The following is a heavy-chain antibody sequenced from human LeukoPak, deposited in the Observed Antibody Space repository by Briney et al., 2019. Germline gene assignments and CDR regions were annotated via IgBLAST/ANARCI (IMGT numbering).Heavy chain of an antibody. CDR2: IYPSGST. D-gene: IGHD6-19*01. Sequence: PSETLSLTCAFSGASVTNSFTSYYWSWIQQPPGKGLEWLGYIYPSGSTNYSPSLKSRGAISIDTSRNQFSLKLTSVTAADTAVYYCARGGAGTSPFDYWGQGILVTVSS. J-gene: IGHJ4*02. CDR1: GASVTNSFTSYY. V-gene: IGHV4-4*09. CDR3: ARGGAGTSPFDY.